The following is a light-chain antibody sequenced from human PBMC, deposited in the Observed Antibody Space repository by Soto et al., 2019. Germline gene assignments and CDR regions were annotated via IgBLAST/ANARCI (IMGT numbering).Light chain of an antibody. J-gene: IGLJ2*01. Sequence: QSALTQPASVSGSPGQSITISCTGANSDIGSYKFVSWYQQHPDKAPKVIIYEGSKWPSGVSNRFSASKSGNTASLTISGLQDEDKADYSCCSYAGTYTSPVVFGGGTKLTVL. V-gene: IGLV2-23*01. CDR2: EGS. CDR3: CSYAGTYTSPVV. CDR1: NSDIGSYKF.